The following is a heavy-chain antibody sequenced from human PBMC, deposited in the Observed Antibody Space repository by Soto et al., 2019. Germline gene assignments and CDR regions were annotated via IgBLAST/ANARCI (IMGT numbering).Heavy chain of an antibody. V-gene: IGHV3-23*01. CDR3: AKGGGDQLLKGGEDNWFDP. J-gene: IGHJ5*02. Sequence: EVQLLESGGGLVQPGGSLRLSCAASGFTFSSYAMSWVRQAPGKGLEWVSAISGSGGSTYYADSVKGRFTISRDNSKNTLYLQMNSLRAEDTAVYYCAKGGGDQLLKGGEDNWFDPWGQGTLVTVSS. CDR1: GFTFSSYA. D-gene: IGHD2-2*01. CDR2: ISGSGGST.